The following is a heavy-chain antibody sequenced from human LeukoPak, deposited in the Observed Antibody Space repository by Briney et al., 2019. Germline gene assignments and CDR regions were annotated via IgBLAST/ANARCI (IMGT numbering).Heavy chain of an antibody. CDR3: ARDVFYYDSSGYYPFLDY. V-gene: IGHV1-46*01. CDR1: GYTFTSYY. D-gene: IGHD3-22*01. Sequence: ASVKVSCKASGYTFTSYYMHWVRQAPGQGLEWMGIINPSGGSTSYAQKFQGRVTMTRDMSTSTVYMELSSLRSEDTAVYYCARDVFYYDSSGYYPFLDYWGQGTLVTVSS. J-gene: IGHJ4*02. CDR2: INPSGGST.